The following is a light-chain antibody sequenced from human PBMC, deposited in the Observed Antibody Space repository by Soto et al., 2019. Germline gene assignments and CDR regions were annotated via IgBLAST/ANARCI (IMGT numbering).Light chain of an antibody. CDR1: QTISSN. J-gene: IGKJ1*01. Sequence: IVMTQSPVTLSVSPGERVTLSCRASQTISSNLDWYQQKPGKAPRLLIFDASAWDTGVPARFSGSGSGTDFTLTISSLQSEDFATYSCQQGNDSPPTFGPGT. V-gene: IGKV3-15*01. CDR2: DAS. CDR3: QQGNDSPPT.